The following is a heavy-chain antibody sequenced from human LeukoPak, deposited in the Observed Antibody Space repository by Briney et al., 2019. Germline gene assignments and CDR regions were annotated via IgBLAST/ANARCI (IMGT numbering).Heavy chain of an antibody. J-gene: IGHJ4*02. Sequence: GGSLRLSCAASGFTFSSYAMSWVRQAPGKGLEWVSAISGSGGSTYYADSVKGRFTITRDNSKNTLYLQMNSLRAEDTAVYYCAKGNSGSYLPLGWGQGTLVTVSS. CDR2: ISGSGGST. V-gene: IGHV3-23*01. CDR1: GFTFSSYA. CDR3: AKGNSGSYLPLG. D-gene: IGHD3-10*01.